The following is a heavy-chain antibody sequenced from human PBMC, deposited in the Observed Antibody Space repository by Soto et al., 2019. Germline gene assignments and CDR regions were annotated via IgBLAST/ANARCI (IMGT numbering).Heavy chain of an antibody. CDR2: ISYDGSNK. J-gene: IGHJ6*02. CDR3: AKDGWSIAARPDGMDV. V-gene: IGHV3-30*18. D-gene: IGHD6-6*01. CDR1: GFTFSSYG. Sequence: GGSLRLSCAASGFTFSSYGMHWVRQAPGKGLEWVAVISYDGSNKYYADSVKGRFTISRDNSKNTLYLQMNSLRAEDTAVYYCAKDGWSIAARPDGMDVWGQGTTVTVSS.